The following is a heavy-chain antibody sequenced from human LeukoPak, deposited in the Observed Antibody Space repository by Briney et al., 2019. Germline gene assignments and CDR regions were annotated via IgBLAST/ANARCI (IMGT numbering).Heavy chain of an antibody. CDR1: GFTFSSYS. CDR2: ISSSSSYI. J-gene: IGHJ3*02. Sequence: GGSLRLSCAASGFTFSSYSMNWVRQAPGKGLEWVSSISSSSSYIYYADSVKGRFTISRDNAKNSLYLQMNSLRAEDTAVYYCARVQAIETGDNAFDIWGQGTMVTVSS. D-gene: IGHD7-27*01. V-gene: IGHV3-21*01. CDR3: ARVQAIETGDNAFDI.